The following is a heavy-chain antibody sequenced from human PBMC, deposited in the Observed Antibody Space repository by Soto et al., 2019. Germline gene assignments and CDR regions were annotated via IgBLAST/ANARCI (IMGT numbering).Heavy chain of an antibody. D-gene: IGHD5-12*01. Sequence: QVQLVQSGAEVKKPGSSVKVSCKASGGTFSSYTISWVRQAPGQGLEWMGRIIPILGIANFAQKFQGRVTITADKSTSTAYRELSSLRSEDTAVYYCARRRDGYNAFDYWGQGTLVTVSS. J-gene: IGHJ4*02. CDR2: IIPILGIA. CDR3: ARRRDGYNAFDY. V-gene: IGHV1-69*02. CDR1: GGTFSSYT.